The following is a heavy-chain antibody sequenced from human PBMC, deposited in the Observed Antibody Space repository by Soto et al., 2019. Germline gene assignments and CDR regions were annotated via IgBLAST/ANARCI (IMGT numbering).Heavy chain of an antibody. CDR2: NYHSRTT. CDR1: GVTISTYY. CDR3: VREAYIGYGHAIDH. J-gene: IGHJ4*02. V-gene: IGHV4-59*01. Sequence: SETLSLTCAVSGVTISTYYWSRIRQPPGKGLEWIGYNYHSRTTNYNPSLKSRVTISVDTSKNQFSLRLTSVTAADTAIYYCVREAYIGYGHAIDHWGQGILVTV. D-gene: IGHD5-12*01.